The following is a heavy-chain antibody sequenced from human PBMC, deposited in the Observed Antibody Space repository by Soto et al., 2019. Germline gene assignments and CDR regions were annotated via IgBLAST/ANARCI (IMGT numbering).Heavy chain of an antibody. V-gene: IGHV4-39*01. CDR2: IYYSGST. Sequence: SETLSLTCTVSGGSISSSSYYWGWIRQPPGKGLEWIGSIYYSGSTYYNPSLKSRVTISVDTSKNQFSLKLSSVTAADTAVYYCASSSTSCYGVCYYYYGMDVWGQGTTVTVSS. D-gene: IGHD2-2*01. CDR1: GGSISSSSYY. CDR3: ASSSTSCYGVCYYYYGMDV. J-gene: IGHJ6*02.